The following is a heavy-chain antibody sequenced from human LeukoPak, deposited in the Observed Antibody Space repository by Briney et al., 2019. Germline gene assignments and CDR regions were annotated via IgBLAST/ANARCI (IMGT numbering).Heavy chain of an antibody. CDR2: IYYSGST. D-gene: IGHD3-22*01. CDR1: GGSISSYY. V-gene: IGHV4-59*01. Sequence: SETLSLTCTVSGGSISSYYWSWIRQPPGKGLEWIGYIYYSGSTNYNPSLKSRVTISVDTSKNQFSLKLSSVTAADTAVYYCARSSRASYDSSGYIGYWGQGTLVTVSS. CDR3: ARSSRASYDSSGYIGY. J-gene: IGHJ4*02.